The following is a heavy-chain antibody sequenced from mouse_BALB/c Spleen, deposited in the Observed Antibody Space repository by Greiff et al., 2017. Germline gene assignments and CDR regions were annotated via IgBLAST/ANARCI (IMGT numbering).Heavy chain of an antibody. Sequence: VQLQQSGAELVRPGASVTLSCKASGYTFTDYEMHWVKQTPVHGLEWIGAIDPETGGTAYNQKFKGKATLTADKSSSTAYMELRSLTSEDSAVYYCTRKEYGNYEAWFAYWGQGTLVTVSA. CDR1: GYTFTDYE. J-gene: IGHJ3*01. CDR2: IDPETGGT. D-gene: IGHD2-10*02. V-gene: IGHV1-15*01. CDR3: TRKEYGNYEAWFAY.